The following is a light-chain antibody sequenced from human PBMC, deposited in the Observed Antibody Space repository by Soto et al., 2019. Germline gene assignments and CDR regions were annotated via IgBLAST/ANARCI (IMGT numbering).Light chain of an antibody. V-gene: IGKV1-5*03. CDR1: QSISTW. J-gene: IGKJ1*01. Sequence: DIQMTQSPSTRSASVGDRVTITGGASQSISTWLAWYQQKPGKAPKFLIYKASSSEGGVPPRFSGTGFGTAFTLPLSNLQPEDSATYYCQQYDTYTGAFGQGTKV. CDR3: QQYDTYTGA. CDR2: KAS.